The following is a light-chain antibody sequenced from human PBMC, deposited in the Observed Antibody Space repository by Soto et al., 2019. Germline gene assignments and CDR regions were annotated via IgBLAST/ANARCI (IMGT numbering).Light chain of an antibody. V-gene: IGKV3-15*01. J-gene: IGKJ2*01. Sequence: IVMTQSPATLSLSPGERAALSCRASQRINSELACYQQKPGQPPRLLIYGASTRATGVPVRFTGSESGSEFTLTISGLQSEDFAVYYCQQGHNWPLTFGQGTRLEI. CDR3: QQGHNWPLT. CDR1: QRINSE. CDR2: GAS.